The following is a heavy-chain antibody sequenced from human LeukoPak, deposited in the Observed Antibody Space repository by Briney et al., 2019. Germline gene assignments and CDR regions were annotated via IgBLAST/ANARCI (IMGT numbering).Heavy chain of an antibody. Sequence: GGSLRLSCAASGFTFSVTWMSWVRQAPGRGLEWVGRFKSKAAGGTTDYAAPVAGRFTISRDDSKNMLYLQMNSLKTEDTAVYYCTRGAPQADVFDIWGEGTMVTVSS. CDR1: GFTFSVTW. CDR2: FKSKAAGGTT. CDR3: TRGAPQADVFDI. J-gene: IGHJ3*02. D-gene: IGHD1-26*01. V-gene: IGHV3-15*01.